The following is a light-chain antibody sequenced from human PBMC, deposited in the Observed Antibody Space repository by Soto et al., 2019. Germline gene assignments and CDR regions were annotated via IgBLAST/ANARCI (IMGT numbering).Light chain of an antibody. CDR2: GAS. Sequence: EIVMTQSPATLSVSPGDRVTLSCRASHSVRSNSAWYQQKPGQAPRLLIYGASTRATGIPARFSGSGYGTEFTLTISSLQSEDFAVYYCQQYNSWPLTFGGGTKVDIK. CDR1: HSVRSN. J-gene: IGKJ4*01. CDR3: QQYNSWPLT. V-gene: IGKV3-15*01.